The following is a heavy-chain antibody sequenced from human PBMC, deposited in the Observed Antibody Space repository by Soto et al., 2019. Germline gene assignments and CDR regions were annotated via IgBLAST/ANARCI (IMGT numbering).Heavy chain of an antibody. V-gene: IGHV6-1*01. CDR1: GDSVSSNSAA. CDR3: ARDTPHYAYVWGNENYHYYGMDV. J-gene: IGHJ6*02. D-gene: IGHD3-16*01. Sequence: SQTLSLTCAISGDSVSSNSAAWNWIRQSPSRGLEWLGRTYYRSKWYNDYAVSVKSRITINPDTSKNQFSLQLNSVTPEDTAVYYCARDTPHYAYVWGNENYHYYGMDVWGQGTTVTVSS. CDR2: TYYRSKWYN.